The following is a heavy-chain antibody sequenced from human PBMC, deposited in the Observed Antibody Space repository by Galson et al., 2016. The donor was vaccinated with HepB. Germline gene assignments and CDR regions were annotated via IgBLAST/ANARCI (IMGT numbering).Heavy chain of an antibody. D-gene: IGHD3-10*01. CDR3: ARAVFSIGRGRPSYYFDY. J-gene: IGHJ4*02. V-gene: IGHV1-8*01. Sequence: SVKVSCKASGYTFTSHDFIWVRQATGQGLEWVGWMNPNSGNTDYAQTFQGRVTMTRNTSISTGYMELSGLRFEDTAVYYCARAVFSIGRGRPSYYFDYWGQGTLVTVSS. CDR1: GYTFTSHD. CDR2: MNPNSGNT.